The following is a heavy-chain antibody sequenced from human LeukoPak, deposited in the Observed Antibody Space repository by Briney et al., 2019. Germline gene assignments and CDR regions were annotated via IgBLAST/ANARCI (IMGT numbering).Heavy chain of an antibody. CDR3: AKAPRDGYSGYDLVDY. CDR2: ISWNSGSI. D-gene: IGHD5-12*01. Sequence: GGSLRLSCAASGFTFSSYGMSWVRQAPGKGLEWVSGISWNSGSIGYADSVKGRFTISRDNAKNSLYLQMNSLRAEDTALYYCAKAPRDGYSGYDLVDYWGQGTLVTVSS. CDR1: GFTFSSYG. J-gene: IGHJ4*02. V-gene: IGHV3-9*01.